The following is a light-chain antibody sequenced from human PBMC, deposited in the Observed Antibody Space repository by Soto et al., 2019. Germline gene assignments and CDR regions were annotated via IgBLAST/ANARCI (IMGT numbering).Light chain of an antibody. CDR3: QQRSNWT. V-gene: IGKV3-11*01. CDR2: DAS. CDR1: QSVSSY. J-gene: IGKJ1*01. Sequence: DIVMTQSPDSLSLSPGERATLSCRASQSVSSYLAWYQQKPGQAPRLLIYDASNTATGIPARFSGSGSGTDFTLTISSLEPEDFAVYYCQQRSNWTFGQGTKVEIK.